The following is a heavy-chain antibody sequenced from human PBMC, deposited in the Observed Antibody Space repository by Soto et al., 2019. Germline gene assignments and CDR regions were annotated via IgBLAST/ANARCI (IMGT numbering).Heavy chain of an antibody. V-gene: IGHV3-48*02. Sequence: WGSLLVPCVACVFCFSNYNMNWVRQAPGKGLEWVSYITDSSDTVHYADSVRGRFTISRDNAESPLYLQMNSLRNEDTAVYFCARDFGHGYYLDYWGRGTMVTVSS. J-gene: IGHJ4*02. D-gene: IGHD3-3*01. CDR1: VFCFSNYN. CDR2: ITDSSDTV. CDR3: ARDFGHGYYLDY.